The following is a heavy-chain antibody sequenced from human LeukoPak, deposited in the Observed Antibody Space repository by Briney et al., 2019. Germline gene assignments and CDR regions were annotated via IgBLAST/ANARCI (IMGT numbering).Heavy chain of an antibody. CDR1: GFTVSSNY. CDR2: FSASGYNT. CDR3: AKALNYWYFDL. J-gene: IGHJ2*01. V-gene: IGHV3-23*01. Sequence: GGSLRLSCAASGFTVSSNYMSWVRQAPGKGLEWVSSFSASGYNTNYADSVKGRFTISRDNSKNTLYLQMNSLRAEDTATYYCAKALNYWYFDLWGRGNLVTVSS.